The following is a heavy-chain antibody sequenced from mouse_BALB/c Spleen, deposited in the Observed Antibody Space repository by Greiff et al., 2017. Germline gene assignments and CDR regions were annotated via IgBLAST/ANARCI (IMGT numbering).Heavy chain of an antibody. CDR3: ARYGYDEGAPWFAY. CDR2: INPGSGGT. D-gene: IGHD2-2*01. J-gene: IGHJ3*01. CDR1: GYAFTNYL. V-gene: IGHV1-54*01. Sequence: VQLQQSGAELVRPGTSVKVSCKASGYAFTNYLIEWVKQRPGQGLEWIGVINPGSGGTNYNEKFKGKATLTADKSSSTAYMQLSSLTSDDSAVYFCARYGYDEGAPWFAYWGQGTLVTVSA.